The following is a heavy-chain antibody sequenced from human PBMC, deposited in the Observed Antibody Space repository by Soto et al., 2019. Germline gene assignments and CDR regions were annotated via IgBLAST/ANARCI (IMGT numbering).Heavy chain of an antibody. CDR2: INPNSGGT. Sequence: ASVKVSCKASGYTFTGYYMHWVRQAPGQGLEWMGWINPNSGGTNYAQKYQGWVTMTRDTSISTAYKELSRLRSDDTAVYYCARVHGSYGLDYWGQGTLVTVSS. D-gene: IGHD5-18*01. CDR3: ARVHGSYGLDY. V-gene: IGHV1-2*04. J-gene: IGHJ4*02. CDR1: GYTFTGYY.